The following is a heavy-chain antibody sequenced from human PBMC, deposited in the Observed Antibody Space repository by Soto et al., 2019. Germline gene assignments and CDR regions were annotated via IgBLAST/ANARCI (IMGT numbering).Heavy chain of an antibody. D-gene: IGHD3-22*01. V-gene: IGHV1-58*01. CDR2: IVVGSGNT. Sequence: VASVKVSCKASGFTFTSSAVQWVRQARGQRLEWIGWIVVGSGNTNYAQKFQERVTITRDMSTSTAYMELSSLRSEDTAVYYCAAMGPYYYDSSGYFLDYWGQGTLVTVSS. CDR3: AAMGPYYYDSSGYFLDY. J-gene: IGHJ4*02. CDR1: GFTFTSSA.